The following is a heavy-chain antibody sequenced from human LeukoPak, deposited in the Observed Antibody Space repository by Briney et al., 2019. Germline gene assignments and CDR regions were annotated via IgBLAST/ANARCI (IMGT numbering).Heavy chain of an antibody. Sequence: PGGSLRLSCAASGFIFSSYGMNWVRQAPGKGLEWVAVIWYDGSNKYYADSVKGRFTISRDNSKNTLYLQMNSLRAEDTAVYYWATPAAWYFDYWGQGTLVTVSS. CDR3: ATPAAWYFDY. V-gene: IGHV3-33*01. D-gene: IGHD2-2*01. CDR2: IWYDGSNK. CDR1: GFIFSSYG. J-gene: IGHJ4*02.